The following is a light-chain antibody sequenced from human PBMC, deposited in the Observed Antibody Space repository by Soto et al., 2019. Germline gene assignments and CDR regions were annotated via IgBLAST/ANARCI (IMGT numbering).Light chain of an antibody. CDR2: GST. V-gene: IGLV1-40*01. Sequence: QSVLTQPPSVSGAPGQRVTISCTGSSSNIGAGYDVHWYQQVPGTAPKLLIYGSTNRPSGVPDRFSGSKSGTSASLAITGLQAEDEADYYCQSYDSSLSGWRVFGGGTKLTVL. CDR1: SSNIGAGYD. CDR3: QSYDSSLSGWRV. J-gene: IGLJ3*02.